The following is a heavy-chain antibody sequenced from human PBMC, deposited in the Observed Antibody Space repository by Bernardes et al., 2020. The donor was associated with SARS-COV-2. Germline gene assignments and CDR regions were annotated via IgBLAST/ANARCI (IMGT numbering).Heavy chain of an antibody. CDR1: GFTFSSYS. J-gene: IGHJ6*02. Sequence: GGSLRLSCAASGFTFSSYSMNWVRQAPGKGLEWVSYISSSSSTIYYADSVKGRFTISRDNAKNSLYLQMNSLRAEDTAVYYCARTLGMVVVAANAYYYYGMDVWGQGTTVTVSS. D-gene: IGHD2-15*01. CDR3: ARTLGMVVVAANAYYYYGMDV. V-gene: IGHV3-48*01. CDR2: ISSSSSTI.